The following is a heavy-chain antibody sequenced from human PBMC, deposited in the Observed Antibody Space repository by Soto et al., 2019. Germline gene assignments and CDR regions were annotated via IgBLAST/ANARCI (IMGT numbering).Heavy chain of an antibody. CDR2: IYHSGST. CDR3: ARVSGSYYYGMDV. J-gene: IGHJ6*02. CDR1: EGSSSRGGHW. Sequence: TCRVGEGSSSRGGHWRRRKNQPPGKGLEWIGEIYHSGSTNYNTSLKSRVTISVDKSKNQFSLKVTSVTAADTAVYYCARVSGSYYYGMDVWGQGTTVTVFS. V-gene: IGHV4-4*02.